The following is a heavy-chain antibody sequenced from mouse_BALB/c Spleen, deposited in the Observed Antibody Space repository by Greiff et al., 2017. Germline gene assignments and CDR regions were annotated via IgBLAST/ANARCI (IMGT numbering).Heavy chain of an antibody. V-gene: IGHV1S127*01. J-gene: IGHJ2*01. Sequence: QVQLQQSGAELVKPGASVKMSCKASGYTFTSYWMHWVKQRPGQGLEWIGVIDPSDSYTSYNQKFKGKATLTVDTSSSTAYMQLSSLTSEDSAVYYCTRCDGWEKPFDYWGQGTTLTVSS. CDR1: GYTFTSYW. CDR2: IDPSDSYT. D-gene: IGHD2-3*01. CDR3: TRCDGWEKPFDY.